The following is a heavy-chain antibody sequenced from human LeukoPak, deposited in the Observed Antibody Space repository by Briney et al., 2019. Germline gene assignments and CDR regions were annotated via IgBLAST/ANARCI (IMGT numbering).Heavy chain of an antibody. D-gene: IGHD2-15*01. CDR3: ARLSIVVVVAAEYYFDY. J-gene: IGHJ4*02. Sequence: PSETLSLTCSVSGGSMDNSYWNWIRQPAGKGLEWIGRIYATGTTDYNPSLRSRVTISVDTSKNQFSLKLSSVTAADTAVYYCARLSIVVVVAAEYYFDYWGQGTLVTVSS. CDR2: IYATGTT. V-gene: IGHV4-4*07. CDR1: GGSMDNSY.